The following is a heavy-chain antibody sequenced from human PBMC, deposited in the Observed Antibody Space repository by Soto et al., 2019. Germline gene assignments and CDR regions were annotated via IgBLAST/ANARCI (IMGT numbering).Heavy chain of an antibody. CDR3: ARADRTLVTSYGLDV. D-gene: IGHD2-21*02. J-gene: IGHJ6*02. CDR2: INHSGTI. Sequence: QVQIQKWGAGLLKPSETLSLTCAVSGGSFSGFYWTWIRQPPGEGLEWIGEINHSGTINFNPSLRSRLTISLDSSKKNFSLKLPSLTAADAAVYYCARADRTLVTSYGLDVWGQGTTVTVSS. V-gene: IGHV4-34*02. CDR1: GGSFSGFY.